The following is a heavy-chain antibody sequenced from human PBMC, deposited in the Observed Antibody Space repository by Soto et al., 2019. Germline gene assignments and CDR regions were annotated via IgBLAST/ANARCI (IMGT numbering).Heavy chain of an antibody. D-gene: IGHD6-13*01. CDR3: AKDSWYFDL. V-gene: IGHV3-74*01. Sequence: GGSLSLSCEASGFIFTNFWMHWVRQVPGKGLVWVSRIDTSGSSTSYADSVKGRFTISRDNAKNTVSLQMNSLRAEDTGVYYCAKDSWYFDLWSQGSLVTVSS. CDR1: GFIFTNFW. J-gene: IGHJ4*02. CDR2: IDTSGSST.